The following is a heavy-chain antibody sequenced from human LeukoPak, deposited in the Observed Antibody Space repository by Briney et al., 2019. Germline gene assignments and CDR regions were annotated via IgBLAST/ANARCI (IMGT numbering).Heavy chain of an antibody. J-gene: IGHJ3*02. CDR1: GFSISNDA. D-gene: IGHD3-16*01. Sequence: VGSLRHSCAASGFSISNDAMKWVRHAPGKGLEWVSSITGSGTSTYSTDSVKGRFTISRDNSKNTLNLQINALRAEATPLIYCASHRGGRYHDGFDIWGQGTMVTVSS. CDR2: ITGSGTST. V-gene: IGHV3-23*01. CDR3: ASHRGGRYHDGFDI.